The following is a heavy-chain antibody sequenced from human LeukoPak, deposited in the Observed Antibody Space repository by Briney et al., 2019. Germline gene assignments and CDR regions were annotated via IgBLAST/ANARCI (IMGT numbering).Heavy chain of an antibody. D-gene: IGHD2-15*01. CDR1: GFTFSSYN. CDR2: IGSSSDYI. Sequence: GGSLRLSCVVSGFTFSSYNMHWVRQAPGKGLEWVSSIGSSSDYIHYADSLKGRFTISRDIAKNSLYLQMNSLKAEDTAVYYCARGELGDCSGGSCYFDYWGQGTQVTVSS. CDR3: ARGELGDCSGGSCYFDY. V-gene: IGHV3-21*01. J-gene: IGHJ4*02.